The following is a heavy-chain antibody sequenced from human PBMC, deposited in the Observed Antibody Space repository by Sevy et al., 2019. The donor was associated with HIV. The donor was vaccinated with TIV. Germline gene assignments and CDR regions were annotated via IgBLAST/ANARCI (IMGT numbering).Heavy chain of an antibody. J-gene: IGHJ4*02. V-gene: IGHV1-2*06. CDR2: INPNSGGT. CDR3: ARVPPLIHDGQNY. D-gene: IGHD1-1*01. CDR1: GYTXTGYY. Sequence: ASVKVSCKASGYTXTGYYIHWIRQAPGQGLEWMGRINPNSGGTNYAQKFQGRVTMTRETSISTVYMELTRLTSDDTAVYYCARVPPLIHDGQNYWGQGTLVTVSS.